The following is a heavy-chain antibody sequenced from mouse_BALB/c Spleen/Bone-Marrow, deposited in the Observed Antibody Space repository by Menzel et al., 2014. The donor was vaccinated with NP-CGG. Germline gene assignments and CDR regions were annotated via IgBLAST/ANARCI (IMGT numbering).Heavy chain of an antibody. CDR3: ARRGRIAEALGY. V-gene: IGHV1-14*01. CDR1: GYTFTSYV. Sequence: EVKLVESGPEQVKPGASVKMSCKASGYTFTSYVMHWVKQKPGQGLEWIGYINPYNDGTKYNEKFKGKATLTSDKSSSTAYIELSSLTSEDSAVYYCARRGRIAEALGYWGQGTTLTVSS. J-gene: IGHJ2*01. CDR2: INPYNDGT. D-gene: IGHD6-1*01.